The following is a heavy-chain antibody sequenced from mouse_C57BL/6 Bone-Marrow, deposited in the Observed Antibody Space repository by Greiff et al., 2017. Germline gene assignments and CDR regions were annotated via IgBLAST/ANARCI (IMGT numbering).Heavy chain of an antibody. CDR3: ARFRYYGSSY. J-gene: IGHJ2*01. CDR1: GYTFTSYG. CDR2: IYPRSGNT. D-gene: IGHD1-1*01. Sequence: QVQLKQSGAELARPGASVKLSCKASGYTFTSYGISWVKQRTGQGLEWIGEIYPRSGNTYYNEKFKGKATLTADKSSSAAYMELRSLTSEDSAVYFCARFRYYGSSYWGQGTTLTVSS. V-gene: IGHV1-81*01.